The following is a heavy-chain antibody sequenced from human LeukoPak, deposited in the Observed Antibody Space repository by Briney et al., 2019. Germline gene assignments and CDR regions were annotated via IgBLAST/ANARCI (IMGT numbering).Heavy chain of an antibody. V-gene: IGHV3-15*01. J-gene: IGHJ4*02. CDR2: IKSKTDGGTT. D-gene: IGHD3-10*01. CDR3: TTDFGFVDY. CDR1: GFTVSSNY. Sequence: GGSLRLSCAASGFTVSSNYMSWVRQAPGKGLEWVGRIKSKTDGGTTDYAAPVKGRFTISRDDSKNTLYLQMNSLKTEDTAVYYCTTDFGFVDYWGQGTLVTVSS.